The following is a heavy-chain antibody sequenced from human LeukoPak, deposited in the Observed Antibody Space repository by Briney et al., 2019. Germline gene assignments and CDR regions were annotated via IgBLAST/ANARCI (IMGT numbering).Heavy chain of an antibody. V-gene: IGHV3-48*03. D-gene: IGHD2-2*01. CDR2: ISSSGSTI. J-gene: IGHJ6*03. Sequence: GGSLRLSCAASGFTFSSYEMNWVRQAPGKRLEWVSYISSSGSTIYYADSVKGRFTISRDNAKNSLYLQMTSLRAEDTAVYYCAREKEGYCSRTSCYLDYYYYYMDVWGKGTTVTISS. CDR1: GFTFSSYE. CDR3: AREKEGYCSRTSCYLDYYYYYMDV.